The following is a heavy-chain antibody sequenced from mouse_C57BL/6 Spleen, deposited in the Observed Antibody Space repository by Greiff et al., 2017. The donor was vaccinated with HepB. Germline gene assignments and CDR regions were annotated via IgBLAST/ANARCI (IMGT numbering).Heavy chain of an antibody. CDR3: ARYGNYEDYFDY. CDR2: ISYDGSN. CDR1: GYSITSGYY. D-gene: IGHD2-10*02. J-gene: IGHJ2*01. Sequence: EVQLQQSGPGLVKPSQSLSLTCSVTGYSITSGYYWNWIRQFPGNKLEWMGYISYDGSNNYNPSLKNRISITRDTSKNQFFLKLNSVTTEDTATYYCARYGNYEDYFDYWGQGTTLTVSS. V-gene: IGHV3-6*01.